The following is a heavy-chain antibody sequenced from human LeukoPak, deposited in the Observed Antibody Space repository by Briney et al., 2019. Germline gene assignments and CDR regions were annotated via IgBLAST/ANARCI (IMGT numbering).Heavy chain of an antibody. CDR1: GGSFSGYY. J-gene: IGHJ2*01. D-gene: IGHD2-2*02. CDR2: INHSGST. Sequence: SETLSLTCAVYGGSFSGYYWSWIRQPPGRGLEWIGEINHSGSTNYNPSLKSRVTISVDTSKNQFSLKLSSVTAADTAVYYCARGSGDIVVVPAAITSNWYFDLWGRGTLVTVSS. V-gene: IGHV4-34*01. CDR3: ARGSGDIVVVPAAITSNWYFDL.